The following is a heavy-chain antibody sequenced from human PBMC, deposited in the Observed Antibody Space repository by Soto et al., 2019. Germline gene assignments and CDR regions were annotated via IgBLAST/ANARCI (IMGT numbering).Heavy chain of an antibody. CDR1: GGSFSGCY. J-gene: IGHJ6*02. Sequence: QVQLQQWGAGLLKPSETLSLTCAVYGGSFSGCYWSWIRQPPGRGLEGIGEINPSGSTNYNPSLKSRVTISVDTSKNQFSLKLSSVTAADTAVYYCARGGSPYSGSYYYYGMDVWGQGTTVTVSS. CDR3: ARGGSPYSGSYYYYGMDV. V-gene: IGHV4-34*01. D-gene: IGHD1-26*01. CDR2: INPSGST.